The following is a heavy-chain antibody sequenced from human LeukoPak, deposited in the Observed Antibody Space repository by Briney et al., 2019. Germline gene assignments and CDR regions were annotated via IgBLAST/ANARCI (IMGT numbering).Heavy chain of an antibody. Sequence: GGSLRLSCAASTFTFDNYAMSWVRQPPGKGLEWVSVIYSGGSTYYAKSVKGRFTISRDNSKNTLYLQMNSLRVEDTAVYYCARGPVAPYYGLDVWGQGTTVTVSS. J-gene: IGHJ6*02. D-gene: IGHD2-15*01. CDR1: TFTFDNYA. CDR2: IYSGGST. CDR3: ARGPVAPYYGLDV. V-gene: IGHV3-53*01.